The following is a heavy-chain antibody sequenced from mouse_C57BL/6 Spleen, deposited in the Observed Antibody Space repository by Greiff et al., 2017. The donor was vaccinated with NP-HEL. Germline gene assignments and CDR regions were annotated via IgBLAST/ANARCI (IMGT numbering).Heavy chain of an antibody. CDR3: ARADDGYPAWFAY. CDR1: GYSFTSYY. D-gene: IGHD2-3*01. CDR2: IYPGSGNT. V-gene: IGHV1-66*01. J-gene: IGHJ3*01. Sequence: QVQLKQSGPELVKPGASVKISCKASGYSFTSYYIHWVKQRPGQGLEWIGWIYPGSGNTKYNEKFKGKATLTADTSSSTAYMQLSSLTSEDSAVYYCARADDGYPAWFAYWGQGTLVTVSA.